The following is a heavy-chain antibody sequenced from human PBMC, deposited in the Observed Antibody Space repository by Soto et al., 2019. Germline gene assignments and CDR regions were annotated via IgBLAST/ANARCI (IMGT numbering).Heavy chain of an antibody. J-gene: IGHJ3*02. CDR1: GGSISSYY. CDR2: IYYSGST. D-gene: IGHD5-18*01. Sequence: QVQLQESGPGLVKPSETLSLTCTVSGGSISSYYWSWIRQPPGKGLEWIGYIYYSGSTNYNPSLKSRVTISVDTSKNQFSLKLSSVTAADTAVYYCAREEDGYSYDNAFDIWGQGTMVTVSS. V-gene: IGHV4-59*01. CDR3: AREEDGYSYDNAFDI.